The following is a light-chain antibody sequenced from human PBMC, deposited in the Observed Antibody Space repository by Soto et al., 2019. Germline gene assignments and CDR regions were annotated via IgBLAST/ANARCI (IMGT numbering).Light chain of an antibody. CDR3: CSYAGSTTVV. J-gene: IGLJ3*02. CDR1: SSDIGGYTL. CDR2: EGI. Sequence: QSALTQPASVSGSPGQSITISCSGSSSDIGGYTLVSWYQQSPGKAPKLVIYEGIKRPSGVSTRFSGSKSGNTASLTISGVQAEDEADYYCCSYAGSTTVVFGGGTKLTV. V-gene: IGLV2-23*01.